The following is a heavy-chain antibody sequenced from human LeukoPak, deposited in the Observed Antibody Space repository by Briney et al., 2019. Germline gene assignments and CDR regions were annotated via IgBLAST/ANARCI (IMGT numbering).Heavy chain of an antibody. Sequence: GGSLRLSCAASGFAFSSYAMTWVRQAPGKGLEWVSGLSGGGDCTYYADSVKGRFTISRDNSKNTLYLQMNSLRAEDTAIYYCAKEDPIAVRRHGLDVWGQGTTVTVSS. CDR3: AKEDPIAVRRHGLDV. CDR2: LSGGGDCT. D-gene: IGHD6-6*01. J-gene: IGHJ6*02. CDR1: GFAFSSYA. V-gene: IGHV3-23*01.